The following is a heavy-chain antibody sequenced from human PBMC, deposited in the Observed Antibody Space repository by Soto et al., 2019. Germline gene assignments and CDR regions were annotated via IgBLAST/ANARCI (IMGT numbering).Heavy chain of an antibody. V-gene: IGHV1-46*01. CDR3: ARSRTTTVTTDYFDY. Sequence: QVQLVQSGAEVKKPGASVKVSCKASGYTFTSYYMHWVRQAPGQGLEWMGIINPSGGSTSYAQKFQGRVTMTRDTSTSTVYMELSSLRSEDTAMYYCARSRTTTVTTDYFDYWGQGTLVTVSS. D-gene: IGHD4-17*01. CDR1: GYTFTSYY. J-gene: IGHJ4*02. CDR2: INPSGGST.